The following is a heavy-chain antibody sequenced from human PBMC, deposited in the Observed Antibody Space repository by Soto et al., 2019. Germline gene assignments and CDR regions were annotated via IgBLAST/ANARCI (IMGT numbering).Heavy chain of an antibody. J-gene: IGHJ4*02. CDR3: ARFRNSYDSSGYRHAHFDY. CDR1: GGSISSGGYY. CDR2: IYYSGST. Sequence: TLSLTCTVSGGSISSGGYYWSWIRQHPGKGLEWIGYIYYSGSTYYNPSLKSRVTISVDTSKNQFSLKLSSVTAADTAVYYCARFRNSYDSSGYRHAHFDYWGQGTLVTVSS. V-gene: IGHV4-31*03. D-gene: IGHD3-22*01.